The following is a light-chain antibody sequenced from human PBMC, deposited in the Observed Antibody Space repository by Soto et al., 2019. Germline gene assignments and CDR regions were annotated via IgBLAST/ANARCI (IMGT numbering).Light chain of an antibody. CDR1: SSNIGAGYG. J-gene: IGLJ2*01. Sequence: QSVLTQPPSVSGAPGQRVTFSCTGSSSNIGAGYGAHWYQQLPETAPKLLIYDNNNRPSGVPDRFSGSKSGTSASLAITGLQAEDEADYYCQSYDSSLSGVVFGGGTKLTVL. CDR2: DNN. CDR3: QSYDSSLSGVV. V-gene: IGLV1-40*01.